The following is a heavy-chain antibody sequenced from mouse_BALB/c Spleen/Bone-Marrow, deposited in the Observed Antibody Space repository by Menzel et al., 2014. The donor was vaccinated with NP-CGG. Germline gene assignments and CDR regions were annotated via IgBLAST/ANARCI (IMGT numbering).Heavy chain of an antibody. CDR2: IRNKANGYTT. V-gene: IGHV7-3*02. Sequence: EVKLQESGGGLVQPGGSLRLSCATSGFTFTDYYMNWVRQPPGKALEWLGFIRNKANGYTTEYSASVKGRFTISRDNSQNIVYLQMNTPRAEDSATYYCARDKGRVFFDYWGQGTTLTVSS. CDR3: ARDKGRVFFDY. J-gene: IGHJ2*01. CDR1: GFTFTDYY.